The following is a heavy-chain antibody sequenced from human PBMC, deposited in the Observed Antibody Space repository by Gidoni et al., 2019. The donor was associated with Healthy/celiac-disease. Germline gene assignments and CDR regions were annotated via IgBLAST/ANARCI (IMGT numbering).Heavy chain of an antibody. V-gene: IGHV4-34*01. CDR1: GGSFSGYY. J-gene: IGHJ4*02. D-gene: IGHD3-10*01. Sequence: QVQLQQWGAGLLKPSETLSLTCAVYGGSFSGYYWRWIRQPPGKGLEWIGEINHSGSTNYNPTLKSRVTISVDTSKNQFSLKLSSVTAADTAVYYCARGGRSYYGSGSPWDYWGQGTLVTVSS. CDR3: ARGGRSYYGSGSPWDY. CDR2: INHSGST.